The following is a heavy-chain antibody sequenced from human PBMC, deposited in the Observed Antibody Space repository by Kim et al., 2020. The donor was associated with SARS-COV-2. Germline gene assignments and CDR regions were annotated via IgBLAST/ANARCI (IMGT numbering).Heavy chain of an antibody. D-gene: IGHD4-17*01. Sequence: SETLSLTCTVSGGSISSSSYYWGWIRQPPGKGLEWIGSIYYSGSTYYNPSLKSRVTISVDTSKNQFSLKLSSVTAADTAVYYCARRRESGDDFDYWGQGTLVTVSS. CDR2: IYYSGST. J-gene: IGHJ4*02. CDR1: GGSISSSSYY. CDR3: ARRRESGDDFDY. V-gene: IGHV4-39*01.